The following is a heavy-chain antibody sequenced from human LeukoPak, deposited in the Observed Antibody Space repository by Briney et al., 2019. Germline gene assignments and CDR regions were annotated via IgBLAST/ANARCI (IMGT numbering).Heavy chain of an antibody. V-gene: IGHV3-23*01. D-gene: IGHD2-21*01. Sequence: GGSLILSCEASGFLFDTYAMTWVRQAPGKGLEYVSTINAVDADTYYADSVKGRFTVSRDNSKNTLYLQMNSLRVDDTAVYYCAKQFLDAKWGPGTLVTVSS. J-gene: IGHJ4*02. CDR2: INAVDADT. CDR3: AKQFLDAK. CDR1: GFLFDTYA.